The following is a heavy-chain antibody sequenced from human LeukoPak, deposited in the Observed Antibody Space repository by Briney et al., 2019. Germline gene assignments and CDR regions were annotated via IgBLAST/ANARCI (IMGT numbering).Heavy chain of an antibody. V-gene: IGHV1-3*01. D-gene: IGHD3-10*01. CDR1: GYTFTTSA. J-gene: IGHJ4*02. Sequence: GGSVNVSCKSSGYTFTTSAMHWVRQAPGQRLEWMGWINAGGGDTKYSQKFQGRVTFTRDTSASTAYMGLSSLRFEDTAVYFCARGQSLGSYPDYWGQGTLVTVSS. CDR2: INAGGGDT. CDR3: ARGQSLGSYPDY.